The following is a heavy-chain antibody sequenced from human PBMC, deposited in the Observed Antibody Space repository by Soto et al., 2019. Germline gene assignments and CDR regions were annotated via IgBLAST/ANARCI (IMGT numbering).Heavy chain of an antibody. V-gene: IGHV1-3*01. Sequence: QVQLVQSGAEVKKPGASVKVSCKASGYTFTSYAMHWVRQAPGQRLEWMGWINAGNGNTKYSQKFQGRVTITRDTSASTAYMELSSLRSEDTAVYYCARARRSITIFGVNNWFDPWGQGTLVTVSS. CDR1: GYTFTSYA. CDR2: INAGNGNT. D-gene: IGHD3-3*01. J-gene: IGHJ5*02. CDR3: ARARRSITIFGVNNWFDP.